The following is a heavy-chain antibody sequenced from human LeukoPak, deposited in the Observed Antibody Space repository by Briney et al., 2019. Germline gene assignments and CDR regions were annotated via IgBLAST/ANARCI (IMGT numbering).Heavy chain of an antibody. CDR2: IYHSGST. CDR1: GGSISSYY. V-gene: IGHV4-59*08. J-gene: IGHJ6*02. CDR3: ARLWGDYYYYGMDV. Sequence: SETLSLTCTVSGGSISSYYWSWIRQPPGKGLEWIGYIYHSGSTNYNPSLKSRVTISVDTSKNQFSLKLSSVTAADTAVYYCARLWGDYYYYGMDVWGQGTTVTVSS. D-gene: IGHD3-16*01.